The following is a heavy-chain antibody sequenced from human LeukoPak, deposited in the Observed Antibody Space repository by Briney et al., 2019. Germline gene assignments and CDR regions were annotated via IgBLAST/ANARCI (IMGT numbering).Heavy chain of an antibody. D-gene: IGHD5-18*01. CDR2: SSTDGSST. CDR3: AREDTAMADAFDI. Sequence: GGSLRLSCAASGFTFSSYWMHWVRQAPGEGLVWASRSSTDGSSTSYADSVKGRFTISRDNAKNTLYLQMNSLRAEDTAVYYCAREDTAMADAFDIWGQGTMVTVSS. J-gene: IGHJ3*02. CDR1: GFTFSSYW. V-gene: IGHV3-74*01.